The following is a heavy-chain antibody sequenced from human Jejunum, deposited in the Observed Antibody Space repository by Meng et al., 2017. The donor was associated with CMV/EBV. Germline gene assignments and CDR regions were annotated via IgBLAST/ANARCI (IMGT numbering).Heavy chain of an antibody. CDR2: IKSKADGGTP. J-gene: IGHJ3*02. V-gene: IGHV3-15*01. CDR3: ARDLYVGDPSAFDI. Sequence: FSDAWMSWVRPAPGKGLEWVGLIKSKADGGTPDYTAPVRGRFTISRDDSRNTLYLHLNSLQIEDTAVYYCARDLYVGDPSAFDIWGQGTKVTVSS. CDR1: FSDAW. D-gene: IGHD2-21*02.